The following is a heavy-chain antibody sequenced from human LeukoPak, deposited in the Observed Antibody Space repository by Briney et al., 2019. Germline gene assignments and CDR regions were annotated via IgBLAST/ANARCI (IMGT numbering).Heavy chain of an antibody. CDR2: IWYDGNDP. V-gene: IGHV3-33*08. Sequence: SGGSLRLSCAASGFTFSSYGMHWVRQAPGKGLEWVAFIWYDGNDPYYADSVKGRFTISRDNSQNTLYLQMNSLRADDTAVYYWARQTTYSGNFYRGQGTL. D-gene: IGHD1-1*01. CDR1: GFTFSSYG. CDR3: ARQTTYSGNFY. J-gene: IGHJ4*02.